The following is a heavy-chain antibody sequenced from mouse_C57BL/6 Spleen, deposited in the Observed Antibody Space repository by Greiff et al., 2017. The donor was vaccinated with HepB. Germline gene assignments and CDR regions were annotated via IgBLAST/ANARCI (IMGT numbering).Heavy chain of an antibody. D-gene: IGHD2-2*01. V-gene: IGHV1-61*01. CDR2: IYPSDSET. CDR1: GYTFTSYW. CDR3: ARSSTMVTTGPFFFAY. Sequence: VQLQQSGAELVRPGSSVKLSCKASGYTFTSYWMDWVKQRPGQGLEWIGNIYPSDSETHYNQKFKDKATLTVDKSSSTAYMQLSSLTSEDSAVYYCARSSTMVTTGPFFFAYWGQGTLVTVSA. J-gene: IGHJ3*01.